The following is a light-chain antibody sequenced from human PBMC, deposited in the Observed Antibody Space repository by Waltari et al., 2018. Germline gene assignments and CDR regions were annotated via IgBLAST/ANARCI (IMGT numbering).Light chain of an antibody. CDR2: EVS. V-gene: IGLV2-14*01. J-gene: IGLJ2*01. CDR3: SSYTSSSTSVV. Sequence: QSALTQPASVSGSPGQSITISCTGTSSDVGGYNYVSWYPQHPGKAPKLMIYEVSNRPAGVSNRFSGSKSGNTASLTISGLQAEDEADYYCSSYTSSSTSVVFGGGTKLTVL. CDR1: SSDVGGYNY.